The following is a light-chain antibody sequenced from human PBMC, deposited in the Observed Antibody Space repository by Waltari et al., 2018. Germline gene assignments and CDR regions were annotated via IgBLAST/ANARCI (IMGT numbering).Light chain of an antibody. CDR1: QGISTY. CDR2: AAS. Sequence: IQLTQSPSFLSASVGDRVPITCRASQGISTYLAWYQQKPGKAPEVLIFAASSLQGGVPARFSGRGSGTEFTLTISSLQPEDFATYYCQQLNSYPLTFGGGTKVEIK. CDR3: QQLNSYPLT. J-gene: IGKJ4*01. V-gene: IGKV1-9*01.